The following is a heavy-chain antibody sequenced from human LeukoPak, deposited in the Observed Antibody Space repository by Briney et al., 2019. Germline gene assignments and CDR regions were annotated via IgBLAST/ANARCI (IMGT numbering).Heavy chain of an antibody. V-gene: IGHV4-59*01. CDR2: IYYSGST. Sequence: HLETLSLTCTVSGGSISSYYWSWIRQPPGKGLEWIGYIYYSGSTNYNPSLKSRVTISVDTSKNQFSLKLSSVTAADTAVYYCARGHSSSWYFSHGYYYYMDVWGKGTTVTISS. CDR3: ARGHSSSWYFSHGYYYYMDV. D-gene: IGHD6-13*01. J-gene: IGHJ6*03. CDR1: GGSISSYY.